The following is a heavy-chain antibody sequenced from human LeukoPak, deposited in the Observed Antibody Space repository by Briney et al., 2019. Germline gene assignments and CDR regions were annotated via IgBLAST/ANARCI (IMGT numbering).Heavy chain of an antibody. D-gene: IGHD3-22*01. CDR2: INPNSGGT. J-gene: IGHJ4*02. V-gene: IGHV1-2*02. Sequence: ASVKVSCKASGYTFTGYYIHWVRQAPGQGLEWMGWINPNSGGTNYAQKFQGRVTMTRDTSISTAYMELSRLRSDDTAVYYCARVDYDSSGYYPTPHFDYWGQGTLVTVSS. CDR3: ARVDYDSSGYYPTPHFDY. CDR1: GYTFTGYY.